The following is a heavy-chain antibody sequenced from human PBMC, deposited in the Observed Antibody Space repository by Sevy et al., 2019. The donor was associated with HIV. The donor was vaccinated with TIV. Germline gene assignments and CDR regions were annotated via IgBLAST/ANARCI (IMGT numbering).Heavy chain of an antibody. V-gene: IGHV3-30*04. CDR3: ARAHYYYGSGSYWFGY. D-gene: IGHD3-10*01. CDR1: GFTFSSYA. J-gene: IGHJ4*02. CDR2: ISYDGSNK. Sequence: WGSLRLSCAASGFTFSSYAMHWVRQAPGKGLEWVAVISYDGSNKYYADSVKGRFTISRDNSKNTLYLQMNSLRAEDTAVYYCARAHYYYGSGSYWFGYWGQGTLVTVSS.